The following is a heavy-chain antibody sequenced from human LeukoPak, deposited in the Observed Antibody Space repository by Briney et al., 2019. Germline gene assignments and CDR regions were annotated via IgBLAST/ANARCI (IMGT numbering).Heavy chain of an antibody. V-gene: IGHV1-2*02. CDR3: ARGLGIAVARDLFDY. J-gene: IGHJ4*02. CDR1: GYTFTGYY. D-gene: IGHD6-19*01. Sequence: ASVKVSCKASGYTFTGYYMHWVRQGPGQGLEWMGWINPNSGGTNYAQKFQGRVTMTRDTSISTAYMELSRLRSDDTAVYYCARGLGIAVARDLFDYWGQGTLVTVSS. CDR2: INPNSGGT.